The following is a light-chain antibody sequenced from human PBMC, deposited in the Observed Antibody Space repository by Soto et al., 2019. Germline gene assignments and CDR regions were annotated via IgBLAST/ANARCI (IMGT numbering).Light chain of an antibody. CDR3: SSYAGRNNFVV. CDR1: SSDVGGYNY. CDR2: EVS. J-gene: IGLJ2*01. V-gene: IGLV2-8*01. Sequence: QAVVTQPPSASGSPGQSVTISCTGTSSDVGGYNYVSWYQQHPGKAPKLMIYEVSKRPSGVPDRFSGSKSGNTASLTVSGLQAEDEADYYCSSYAGRNNFVVFGGGTQLTVL.